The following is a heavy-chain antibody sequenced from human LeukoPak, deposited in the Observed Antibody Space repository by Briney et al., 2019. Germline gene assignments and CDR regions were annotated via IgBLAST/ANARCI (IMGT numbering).Heavy chain of an antibody. CDR3: VKEGGPFDAFDI. J-gene: IGHJ3*02. V-gene: IGHV3-33*06. Sequence: LAGGSLRLSCAATGFTFSTYGMHWVRQAPGKGLEWVAVIWSDGNNKFYADSVKGRFTFSGDNSRNTLSLQMNSLRAEDTAVYYCVKEGGPFDAFDIWGQGTMVTVSS. CDR1: GFTFSTYG. CDR2: IWSDGNNK.